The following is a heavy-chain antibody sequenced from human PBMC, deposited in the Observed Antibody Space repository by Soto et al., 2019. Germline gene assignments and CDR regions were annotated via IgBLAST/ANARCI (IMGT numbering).Heavy chain of an antibody. J-gene: IGHJ6*02. D-gene: IGHD2-2*01. CDR3: ASGGIVVVPAARPHYYGMDV. V-gene: IGHV3-33*01. CDR1: GFSFTTYG. CDR2: IWYDGSNK. Sequence: GGSLRLSCEATGFSFTTYGMHWVRQAPGKGLEWVAVIWYDGSNKYYADSVKGRFTISRDNSKNTLYLQMNSLRAEDTAVYYCASGGIVVVPAARPHYYGMDVWGQGTTVTVSS.